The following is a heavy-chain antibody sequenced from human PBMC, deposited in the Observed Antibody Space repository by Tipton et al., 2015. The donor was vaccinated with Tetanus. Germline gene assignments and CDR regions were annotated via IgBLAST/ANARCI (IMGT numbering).Heavy chain of an antibody. V-gene: IGHV3-21*04. J-gene: IGHJ4*02. CDR3: AREYSSGWSVFDY. D-gene: IGHD6-19*01. CDR2: ISSDSRSI. CDR1: GFIFSSYS. Sequence: SLRLSCAASGFIFSSYSMSWVRQAPGKGLEWVSSISSDSRSIYYADSMKGRFTISRDNAKKSLYLQMNSLRAEDTAVYYCAREYSSGWSVFDYWGQGTLVTVSS.